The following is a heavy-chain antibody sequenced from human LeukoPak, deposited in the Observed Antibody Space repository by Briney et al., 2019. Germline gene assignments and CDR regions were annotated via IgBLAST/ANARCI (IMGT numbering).Heavy chain of an antibody. CDR3: ARSPRHDYCSSTSCYTFNMDV. Sequence: ASVKVSCKASGYTFTGYYMHWVRQAPGQGLEWMGWINPNSGGTNYVQKFQGRVTMTRDTSISTAYMELSRLRSDDTAVYYCARSPRHDYCSSTSCYTFNMDVWGKGTTVTVSS. J-gene: IGHJ6*03. V-gene: IGHV1-2*02. CDR1: GYTFTGYY. CDR2: INPNSGGT. D-gene: IGHD2-2*02.